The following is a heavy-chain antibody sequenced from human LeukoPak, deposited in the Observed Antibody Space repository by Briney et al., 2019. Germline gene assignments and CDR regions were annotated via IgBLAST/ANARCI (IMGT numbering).Heavy chain of an antibody. CDR3: ARASYDSSDYEYFHH. CDR2: MNPNSGNT. Sequence: ASVKVSCKASGYTFTSYYINWVRQATGQGLEWMGWMNPNSGNTGYAQKFQGRVTITRHTSINTAYMELSSLRSEDTAVYYCARASYDSSDYEYFHHWGQGTLVTVSS. CDR1: GYTFTSYY. J-gene: IGHJ1*01. D-gene: IGHD3-22*01. V-gene: IGHV1-8*03.